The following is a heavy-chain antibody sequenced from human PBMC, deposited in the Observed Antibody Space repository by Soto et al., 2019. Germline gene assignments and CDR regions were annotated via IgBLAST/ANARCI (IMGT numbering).Heavy chain of an antibody. Sequence: PGGSLRLSCAASGFTVSSNYMSWVRQAPGKGLEWVSGISGSGDTTYYADSVKGRFIISRDNSKNTLYLKMNSLRAEDTATYYCATPGNDHERNTLGGVIVIPELYFNYWGQGALVTVSS. V-gene: IGHV3-23*01. CDR2: ISGSGDTT. J-gene: IGHJ4*02. CDR1: GFTVSSNY. CDR3: ATPGNDHERNTLGGVIVIPELYFNY. D-gene: IGHD3-16*02.